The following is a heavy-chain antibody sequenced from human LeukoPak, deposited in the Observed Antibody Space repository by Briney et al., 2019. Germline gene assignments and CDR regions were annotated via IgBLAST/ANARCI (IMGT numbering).Heavy chain of an antibody. Sequence: ASVKVSCKASGYTFTSYYMHWVRQAPGQGLEWMGIINPSGGSTSYAQKFQGRVTMTRDTSTSTVYMELSSLRSEDTAVYYCAREPSAGGGSAYFDYWGQGTLVTVSS. J-gene: IGHJ4*02. CDR1: GYTFTSYY. CDR3: AREPSAGGGSAYFDY. V-gene: IGHV1-46*01. D-gene: IGHD1-26*01. CDR2: INPSGGST.